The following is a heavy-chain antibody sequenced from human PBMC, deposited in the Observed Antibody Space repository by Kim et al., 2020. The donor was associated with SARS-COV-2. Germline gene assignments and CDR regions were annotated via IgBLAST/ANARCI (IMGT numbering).Heavy chain of an antibody. V-gene: IGHV1-69*13. CDR3: AREGGSSSGWLNWFDP. Sequence: SVKVSCKASGGTFSSYAISWVRQAPGQGLEWMGGIIPIFGTANYAQKFQGRVTITADESTSTAYMELSSLRSEDTAVYYCAREGGSSSGWLNWFDPWGQGTLVTVSS. J-gene: IGHJ5*02. D-gene: IGHD6-19*01. CDR2: IIPIFGTA. CDR1: GGTFSSYA.